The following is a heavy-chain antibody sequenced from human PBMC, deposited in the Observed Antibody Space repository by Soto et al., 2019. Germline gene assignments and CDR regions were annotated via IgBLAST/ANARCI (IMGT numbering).Heavy chain of an antibody. CDR3: ASGLRARYYMDV. J-gene: IGHJ6*03. D-gene: IGHD3-16*01. CDR2: IYYSGST. CDR1: GGSISSYY. Sequence: SETLSLTCTVSGGSISSYYWSWIRQPPGKGLEWIGYIYYSGSTNYNPSLKSRVTISVDTSKNQFSLKLSSVTAADTAVYYCASGLRARYYMDVWGKGTTVTVSS. V-gene: IGHV4-59*08.